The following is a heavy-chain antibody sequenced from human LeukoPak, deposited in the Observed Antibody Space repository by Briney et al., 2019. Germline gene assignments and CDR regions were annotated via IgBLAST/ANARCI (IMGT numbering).Heavy chain of an antibody. D-gene: IGHD3-10*01. V-gene: IGHV3-30-3*01. Sequence: GRSLRLSCAASGFTFSSYAVHWVRQAPGKGLEWVAVISYDGSNKYYADSVKGRFTISRDNSKNTLYLQMNSLRAEDTAVYYCARDGDWGQGTLVTVSS. J-gene: IGHJ4*02. CDR2: ISYDGSNK. CDR3: ARDGD. CDR1: GFTFSSYA.